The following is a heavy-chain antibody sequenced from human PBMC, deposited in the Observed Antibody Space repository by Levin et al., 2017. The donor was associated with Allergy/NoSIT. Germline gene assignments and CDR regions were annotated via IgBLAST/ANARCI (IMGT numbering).Heavy chain of an antibody. V-gene: IGHV3-7*01. J-gene: IGHJ4*02. CDR3: ARGIAGRADFFDS. Sequence: GGSLRLSCAASGFTFSTYWMNWVCQAPGKGLEWVANIKQGGSEKYYVDSVKGRFTISRDNAQSSLYLHMNSLRAEDTAVYFCARGIAGRADFFDSWGQGTLVTVSS. CDR1: GFTFSTYW. D-gene: IGHD6-6*01. CDR2: IKQGGSEK.